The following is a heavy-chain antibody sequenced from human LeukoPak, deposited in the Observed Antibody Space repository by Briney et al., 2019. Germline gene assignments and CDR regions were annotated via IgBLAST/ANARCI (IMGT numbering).Heavy chain of an antibody. CDR3: ARHVVVADTWVFAP. V-gene: IGHV4-59*08. Sequence: SSETLSLTCTVSGGSISSYYWSWIPQPPGKGLEWIGYIYYTGSTNYNPSLESRVTISVDTSKNQFSLKLSSVTAADTAVYYCARHVVVADTWVFAPWGQGTLVTVSS. D-gene: IGHD2-15*01. J-gene: IGHJ5*02. CDR1: GGSISSYY. CDR2: IYYTGST.